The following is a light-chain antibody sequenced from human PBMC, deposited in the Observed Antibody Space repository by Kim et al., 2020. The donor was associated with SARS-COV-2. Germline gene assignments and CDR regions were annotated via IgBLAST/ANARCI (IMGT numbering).Light chain of an antibody. V-gene: IGKV1-5*01. Sequence: STLPALVGDRVTSACRASQSISSWLAWYQQKPGKAPKLLVYGASSLESGVQSRFSGSGSGTEFTLTISSLQPDDFATYYCQQSLTFGGGTKVDIK. J-gene: IGKJ4*01. CDR3: QQSLT. CDR2: GAS. CDR1: QSISSW.